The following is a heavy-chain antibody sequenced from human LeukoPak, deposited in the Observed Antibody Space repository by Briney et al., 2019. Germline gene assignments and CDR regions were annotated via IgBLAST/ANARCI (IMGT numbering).Heavy chain of an antibody. CDR1: GGSISSYY. J-gene: IGHJ3*02. D-gene: IGHD3-22*01. Sequence: SETLSLTCTVSGGSISSYYWSWIRQPPGKGLEWIGYIYYSGSTNYNPSLKSRVTISVDTSKNQFSLKLSSVTAADTAVYYCARGFSSGYYRYDAFDIWGQGTMVTVSS. CDR3: ARGFSSGYYRYDAFDI. CDR2: IYYSGST. V-gene: IGHV4-59*01.